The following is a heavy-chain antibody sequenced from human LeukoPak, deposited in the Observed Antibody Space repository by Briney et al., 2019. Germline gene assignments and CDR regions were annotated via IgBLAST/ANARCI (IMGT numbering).Heavy chain of an antibody. V-gene: IGHV7-4-1*02. J-gene: IGHJ4*02. D-gene: IGHD5-12*01. CDR2: INTNTGNP. Sequence: ASVKVSCKASGDTFTSYAMNWVRQAPGQGLEWMGWINTNTGNPTYAQGFTGRFVFSLDTSVSTAYLQISSLKAEDTAVYYCARVFQGKGGYDFNYWGQGTLVTVSS. CDR1: GDTFTSYA. CDR3: ARVFQGKGGYDFNY.